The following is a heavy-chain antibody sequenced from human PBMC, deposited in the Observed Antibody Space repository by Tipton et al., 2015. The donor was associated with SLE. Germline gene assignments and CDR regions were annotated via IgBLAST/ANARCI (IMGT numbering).Heavy chain of an antibody. CDR3: ARDLRSGGYYYYYYMDV. D-gene: IGHD1-14*01. CDR2: IYYTGRT. V-gene: IGHV4-39*07. CDR1: GGSIRRHNST. Sequence: TLSLTCTVSGGSIRRHNSTWDWIRQPPGKGLEWIGSIYYTGRTYYNPSLKSRVTMSVDPSKNQFSLELSSVTAADTAVYYCARDLRSGGYYYYYYMDVWGKGTTVTVSS. J-gene: IGHJ6*03.